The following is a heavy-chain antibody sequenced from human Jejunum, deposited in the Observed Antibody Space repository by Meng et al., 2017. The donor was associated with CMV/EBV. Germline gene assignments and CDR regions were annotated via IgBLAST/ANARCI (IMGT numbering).Heavy chain of an antibody. CDR1: GYSFIDFY. D-gene: IGHD3-10*01. J-gene: IGHJ4*02. V-gene: IGHV1-2*02. CDR2: INPIAGDT. Sequence: KTSGYSFIDFYLHWVRLAPGQGLEWMGWINPIAGDTIYAPTFQGRVSMTSDTSVNTAYMELNSLTSDDTAIYYCARGPQGYGSGPVDYWSQGTLVTVSS. CDR3: ARGPQGYGSGPVDY.